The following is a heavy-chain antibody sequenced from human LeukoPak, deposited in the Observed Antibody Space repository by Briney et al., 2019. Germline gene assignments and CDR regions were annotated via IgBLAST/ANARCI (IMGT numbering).Heavy chain of an antibody. Sequence: PGESLKISCQGSGYSFINYWIGWVRQMPGKGLEWMGIIYPGDSDTRYSPPFQGQVTISADKSISTAYLQWSSLKASDTAMYYCARHSGSYGDDYWGQGTLVTVSS. CDR1: GYSFINYW. CDR2: IYPGDSDT. V-gene: IGHV5-51*01. CDR3: ARHSGSYGDDY. J-gene: IGHJ4*02. D-gene: IGHD1-26*01.